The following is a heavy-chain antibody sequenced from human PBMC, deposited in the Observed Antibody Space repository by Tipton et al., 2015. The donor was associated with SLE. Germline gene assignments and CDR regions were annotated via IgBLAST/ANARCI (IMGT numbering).Heavy chain of an antibody. CDR1: GFTFSSYA. D-gene: IGHD1-26*01. Sequence: SLRLSCAASGFTFSSYAMSWVRQAPGKGLEWVSAISGSGGSTYYADSVKGRFTISRDNSKNTLYLQMNSLRAEDTAVYYCAKAGSGWELLGEFDYWGQGTLVTVSS. CDR2: ISGSGGST. J-gene: IGHJ4*02. CDR3: AKAGSGWELLGEFDY. V-gene: IGHV3-23*01.